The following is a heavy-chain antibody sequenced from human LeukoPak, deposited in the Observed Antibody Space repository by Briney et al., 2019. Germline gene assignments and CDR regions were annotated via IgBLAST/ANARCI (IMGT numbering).Heavy chain of an antibody. D-gene: IGHD3-22*01. Sequence: SETLSLTCAVYGGSFSGYYWSWIRQPPGKGLEWIGEINHSGSTNCNPPLKGRVTISVDTSKNQFSLKLSSVTAADTAVYYCAREGSSGYYSDYWGQGTLVTVSS. J-gene: IGHJ4*02. CDR3: AREGSSGYYSDY. CDR1: GGSFSGYY. V-gene: IGHV4-34*01. CDR2: INHSGST.